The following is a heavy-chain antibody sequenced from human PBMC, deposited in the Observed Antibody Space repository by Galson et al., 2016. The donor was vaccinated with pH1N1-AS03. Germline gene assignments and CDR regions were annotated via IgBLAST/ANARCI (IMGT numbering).Heavy chain of an antibody. D-gene: IGHD1-26*01. CDR1: GYTFISYV. J-gene: IGHJ6*02. Sequence: SVKVSCKASGYTFISYVMHWVRQAPGQRLEWMGWINAGNGNTTYSQSFQGRVTITRDTSAIKAYMELSSLSSEDTAVYYCARGRGSYGMDVWGQGTTVTVSS. V-gene: IGHV1-3*01. CDR2: INAGNGNT. CDR3: ARGRGSYGMDV.